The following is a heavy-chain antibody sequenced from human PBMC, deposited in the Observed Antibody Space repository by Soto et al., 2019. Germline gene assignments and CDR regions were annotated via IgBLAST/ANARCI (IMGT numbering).Heavy chain of an antibody. D-gene: IGHD1-1*01. Sequence: SETLSLTCAVYGGSFSGYYWSWIRQPPGKGLEWIGEINHSGSTNYNPSLKSRVTISVDTSKNQFSLKLSSVAAADTAVYYCARADWNDVHYYFDYWGQGTLVTVSS. V-gene: IGHV4-34*01. CDR1: GGSFSGYY. CDR3: ARADWNDVHYYFDY. J-gene: IGHJ4*02. CDR2: INHSGST.